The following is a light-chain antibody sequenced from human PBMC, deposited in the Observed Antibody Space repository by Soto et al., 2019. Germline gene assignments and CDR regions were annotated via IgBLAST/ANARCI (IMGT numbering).Light chain of an antibody. CDR1: QTIDNT. V-gene: IGKV3-15*01. J-gene: IGKJ2*01. CDR3: QHYNDWPYT. Sequence: EIVMTQSPATLSLSPGERATLSCRASQTIDNTLAWYQRKPGQAPRLLIYDASTRATGVPARFSGSGSGTDFTLTISSLQSEDVAVYYCQHYNDWPYTVGQGNK. CDR2: DAS.